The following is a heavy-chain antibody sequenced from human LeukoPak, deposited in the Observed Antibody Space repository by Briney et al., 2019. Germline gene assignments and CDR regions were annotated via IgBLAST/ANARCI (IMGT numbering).Heavy chain of an antibody. J-gene: IGHJ4*02. V-gene: IGHV4-61*02. D-gene: IGHD5-18*01. CDR1: GGSISSGSYY. CDR3: TTAGGYSYGFPYDY. CDR2: IYTSGST. Sequence: PSQTLSLTCTVSGGSISSGSYYWSWIRQPAGKGLEWIGRIYTSGSTNYNPSLKSRVTISVDTSKNQFSLKLSSVTAADTAVYYCTTAGGYSYGFPYDYWGQGTLVTVSS.